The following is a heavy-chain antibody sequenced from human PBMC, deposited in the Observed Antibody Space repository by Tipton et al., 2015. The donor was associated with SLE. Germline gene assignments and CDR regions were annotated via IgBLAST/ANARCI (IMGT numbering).Heavy chain of an antibody. CDR2: IYYSGST. D-gene: IGHD3-9*01. CDR3: ARAGAFLTGYYDY. CDR1: GGSISSYY. J-gene: IGHJ4*02. Sequence: TLSLTCTVSGGSISSYYWSWIRQPPGKGLEWIGYIYYSGSTNYNPSLKSRVTISVDTSKNQFSLKLSFVTAADTAVYYCARAGAFLTGYYDYWGQGTLVTVSS. V-gene: IGHV4-59*01.